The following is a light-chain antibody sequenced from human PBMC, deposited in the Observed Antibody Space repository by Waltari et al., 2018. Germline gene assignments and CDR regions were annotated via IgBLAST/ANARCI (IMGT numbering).Light chain of an antibody. CDR1: QSISSY. CDR2: AAS. V-gene: IGKV1-39*01. J-gene: IGKJ1*01. Sequence: DIQMTQSPSSLSASVGDRDTITCRASQSISSYLNWYQQKPGKAPKLLIYAASSLQSRVPSRFSGSGSGTDFTLTISSLQPEDFATYYCQQSYSTPPTFGQGTKVEIK. CDR3: QQSYSTPPT.